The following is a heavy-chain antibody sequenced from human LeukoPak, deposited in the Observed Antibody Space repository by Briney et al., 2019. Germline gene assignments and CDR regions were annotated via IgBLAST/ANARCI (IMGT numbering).Heavy chain of an antibody. D-gene: IGHD6-13*01. V-gene: IGHV1-18*01. CDR2: ISAYNGNT. CDR1: GYTSTSYG. J-gene: IGHJ3*02. CDR3: ARGSTSRKTAAGTLAFDI. Sequence: ASVKVSCKASGYTSTSYGISWVRQAPGQGLEWMGWISAYNGNTNYAQKLQGRVTMTTDTSTSTAYMELRSLRSDDTAVYYCARGSTSRKTAAGTLAFDIWGQGTMVTVSS.